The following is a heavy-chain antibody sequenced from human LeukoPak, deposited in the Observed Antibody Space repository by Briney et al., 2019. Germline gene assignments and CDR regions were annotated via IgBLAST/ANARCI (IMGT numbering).Heavy chain of an antibody. Sequence: GGSLRLSCAASGFMFDDYAMHWVRQAPGRGLEWVSLISGDGVRSFYADSVRGRFTISRDNNNNSLSLQMHSLTTEDTAFYYCAREQFSHTSNYFDNWGQGILVTVSS. D-gene: IGHD5-24*01. CDR2: ISGDGVRS. V-gene: IGHV3-43*02. J-gene: IGHJ4*02. CDR3: AREQFSHTSNYFDN. CDR1: GFMFDDYA.